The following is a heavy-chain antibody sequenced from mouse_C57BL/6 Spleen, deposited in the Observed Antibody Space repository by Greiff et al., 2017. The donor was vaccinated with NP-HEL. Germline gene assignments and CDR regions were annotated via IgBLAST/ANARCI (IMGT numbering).Heavy chain of an antibody. V-gene: IGHV14-4*01. CDR3: TEKVTTDGAWFAY. Sequence: EVQLQQSGAELVRPGASVKLSCTASGFNIKDDYMHWVKQRPEQGLEWIGRIDPENGDTEYASKFQGKATITADTSSNTAYLQLSSLTSEDTAVYYCTEKVTTDGAWFAYWGQGTLVTVSA. J-gene: IGHJ3*01. CDR2: IDPENGDT. CDR1: GFNIKDDY. D-gene: IGHD2-2*01.